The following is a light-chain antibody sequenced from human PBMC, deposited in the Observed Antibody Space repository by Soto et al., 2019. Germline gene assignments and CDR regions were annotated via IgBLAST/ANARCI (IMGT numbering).Light chain of an antibody. V-gene: IGLV1-44*01. Sequence: QSVLTQPPSASGTPGQRVTISCSGSNSNIGRNIVNWYQQFPGTVPKLLMYSNSQRPPGIPDRFSASKSGTSASLAITGLKSEDEADYYCAAWDDSLSGYVFGTGTKLTVL. CDR1: NSNIGRNI. CDR3: AAWDDSLSGYV. CDR2: SNS. J-gene: IGLJ1*01.